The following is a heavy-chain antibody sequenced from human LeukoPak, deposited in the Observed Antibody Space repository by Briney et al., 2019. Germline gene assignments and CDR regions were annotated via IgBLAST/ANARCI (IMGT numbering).Heavy chain of an antibody. CDR3: VKASRYFGEFDY. CDR1: GFTFSSYG. V-gene: IGHV3-30*18. D-gene: IGHD3-9*01. J-gene: IGHJ4*02. CDR2: ISYDGSNK. Sequence: PGGSLRLSCAASGFTFSSYGMHWVRQAPGKGLEWVAVISYDGSNKYYADSVKGRFTISRDNSKNTLFLQMNSLRAEDTAVYYCVKASRYFGEFDYWGQGALVTVSS.